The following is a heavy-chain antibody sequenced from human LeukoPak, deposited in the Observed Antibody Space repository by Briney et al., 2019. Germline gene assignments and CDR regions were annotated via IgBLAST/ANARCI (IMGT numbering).Heavy chain of an antibody. J-gene: IGHJ4*02. CDR2: ISYDGSNK. V-gene: IGHV3-30-3*01. CDR3: ASRRMDY. D-gene: IGHD2-15*01. Sequence: PGGSLRLSCAASGFTFSSYAMHWVRQAPGKGLEWVAVISYDGSNKYYADSVKGRFTISRDNSKNTLYLQMNSLRAEDTAVYYCASRRMDYWGQGTLVTVSS. CDR1: GFTFSSYA.